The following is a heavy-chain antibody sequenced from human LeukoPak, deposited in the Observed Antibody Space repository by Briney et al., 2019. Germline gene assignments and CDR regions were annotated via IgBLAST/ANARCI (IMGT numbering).Heavy chain of an antibody. CDR3: AREAGYDSSGYNFDY. Sequence: GGSLRLSCAASGFTFSDYYMSWIRQAPGKGLEWVSYISSSGSTIYYADSVKGRFTISRDNAKNSLYLQMNSLRAEDTAVYYCAREAGYDSSGYNFDYWGQETLVTVSS. D-gene: IGHD3-22*01. CDR2: ISSSGSTI. J-gene: IGHJ4*02. CDR1: GFTFSDYY. V-gene: IGHV3-11*01.